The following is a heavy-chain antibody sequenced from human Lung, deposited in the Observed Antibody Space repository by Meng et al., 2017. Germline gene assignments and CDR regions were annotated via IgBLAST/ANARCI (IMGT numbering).Heavy chain of an antibody. CDR1: RLTFSNYW. Sequence: LSLTCAASRLTFSNYWMNWVRQAPGKGLEWVANINPDGSDKYYVDSVKGRFTISRDNANNLLYLQMNSLRAEDTAVYYCGRGDPDYWGQGTLVTVSS. CDR3: GRGDPDY. J-gene: IGHJ4*02. CDR2: INPDGSDK. V-gene: IGHV3-7*04.